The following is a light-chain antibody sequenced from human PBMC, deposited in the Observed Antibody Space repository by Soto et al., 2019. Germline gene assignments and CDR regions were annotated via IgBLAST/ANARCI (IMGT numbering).Light chain of an antibody. V-gene: IGKV3-20*01. CDR3: QQYGSPPRT. CDR2: GAS. J-gene: IGKJ1*01. Sequence: EIVLPQSPGTLSLSPGVRATLSCRASQTFSRYYLAWYQQKPRQAPSLLIYGASSRATGIPDRFSGSGSGTDFTLAISRPEPEDFAVYYCQQYGSPPRTFGQGTKVDI. CDR1: QTFSRYY.